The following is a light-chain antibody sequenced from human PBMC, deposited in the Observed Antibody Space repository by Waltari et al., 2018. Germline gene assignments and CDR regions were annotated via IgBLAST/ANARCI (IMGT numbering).Light chain of an antibody. J-gene: IGKJ4*01. V-gene: IGKV1-6*01. CDR1: RGIRND. Sequence: AIQMTQSPSSLSASVGDRVTITCRASRGIRNDLGWYQQKPGKAPNLLIYVASSLESGVPSRFSGSGSGTDFTLTVSSLQPDDFATYYCQQHYSYPRTFGQGTKVESK. CDR3: QQHYSYPRT. CDR2: VAS.